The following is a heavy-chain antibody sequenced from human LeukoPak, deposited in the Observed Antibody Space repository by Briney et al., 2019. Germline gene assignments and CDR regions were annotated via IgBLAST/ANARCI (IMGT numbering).Heavy chain of an antibody. CDR1: GFTFSSYA. CDR3: ATRERSTSCSS. CDR2: ISGSGGST. Sequence: GGSLRLSCAVSGFTFSSYAMSWVRQAPGKGLEWVSAISGSGGSTYYADSVKGRFTISRDNSKNTLYLQMNSLRAEDTAVYYCATRERSTSCSSWGQGTLVTVSS. V-gene: IGHV3-23*01. D-gene: IGHD2-2*01. J-gene: IGHJ4*02.